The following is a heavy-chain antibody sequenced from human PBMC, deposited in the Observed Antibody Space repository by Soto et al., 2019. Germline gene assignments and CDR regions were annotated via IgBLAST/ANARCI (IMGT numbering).Heavy chain of an antibody. CDR2: TYYSGST. CDR1: GGSISSGGYY. CDR3: ARGGGRFRAVDY. J-gene: IGHJ4*02. D-gene: IGHD3-3*01. V-gene: IGHV4-31*03. Sequence: QVQLQESGPGLVKPSQTLSLNCTVSGGSISSGGYYWRWIRQQPGKGLEWIGYTYYSGSTYYNPSPERRDNISGDTSKNQFSRELSSVTAADTAVYYCARGGGRFRAVDYWGQGTLVTVSS.